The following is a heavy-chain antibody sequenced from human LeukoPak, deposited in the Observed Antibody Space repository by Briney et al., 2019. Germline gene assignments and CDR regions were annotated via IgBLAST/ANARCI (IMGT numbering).Heavy chain of an antibody. D-gene: IGHD3-22*01. V-gene: IGHV3-30*03. CDR2: ISYDGSNK. CDR1: GFTFSSYG. Sequence: GGSLRLSCAASGFTFSSYGMHWVRQAPGKGLEWVAVISYDGSNKYYADSVKGRFTISRDNSKNTLYLQMNSLRAEDTAVYYCAHLLLADSSGYYYSDAFDIWGQGTMVTVSS. CDR3: AHLLLADSSGYYYSDAFDI. J-gene: IGHJ3*02.